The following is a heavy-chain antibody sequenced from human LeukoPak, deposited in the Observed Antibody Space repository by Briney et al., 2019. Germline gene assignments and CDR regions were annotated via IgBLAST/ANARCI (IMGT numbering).Heavy chain of an antibody. Sequence: GESLKISCKGSGYSFTSYWIGWVRQMPRKGLEWMGIIYPGDSDTRYSPSFQSQVTISADKSISTAYLQWSLLKASDTAMYYCARHRHCSSTSCYADLDYWGQGTLVTVSS. CDR3: ARHRHCSSTSCYADLDY. CDR2: IYPGDSDT. CDR1: GYSFTSYW. J-gene: IGHJ4*02. V-gene: IGHV5-51*01. D-gene: IGHD2-2*01.